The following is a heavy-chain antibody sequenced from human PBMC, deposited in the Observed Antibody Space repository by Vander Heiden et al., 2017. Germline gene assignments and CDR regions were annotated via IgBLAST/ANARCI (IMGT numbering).Heavy chain of an antibody. V-gene: IGHV4-39*01. CDR3: ARLAYGYIGGVWWFDP. Sequence: QLRLEESGPGLLKPSEPLSLRCAVSGGPITSPSHVWDWVRQPPGKGLDRIGSINHAGKTYFSPSLKSRVSLSIDTTKSQFSLEVTSVTAADAAVYYCARLAYGYIGGVWWFDPWGQGILVTVSS. CDR1: GGPITSPSHV. D-gene: IGHD5-18*01. J-gene: IGHJ5*02. CDR2: INHAGKT.